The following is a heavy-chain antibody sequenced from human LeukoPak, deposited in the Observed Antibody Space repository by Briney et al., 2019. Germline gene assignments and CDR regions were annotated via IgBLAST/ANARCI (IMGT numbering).Heavy chain of an antibody. J-gene: IGHJ5*02. V-gene: IGHV4-61*02. CDR3: ARVRWNCWNKYFDP. D-gene: IGHD1/OR15-1a*01. CDR2: IYISVGN. Sequence: SETLSLTCTVSGGSISSDNYYWSWIRQPAGMGLEWIGRIYISVGNEYNPSLKSRVTISIDTSKKQFNLRLSSVTAPDTASYYCARVRWNCWNKYFDPCGGGTPLTVSS. CDR1: GGSISSDNYY.